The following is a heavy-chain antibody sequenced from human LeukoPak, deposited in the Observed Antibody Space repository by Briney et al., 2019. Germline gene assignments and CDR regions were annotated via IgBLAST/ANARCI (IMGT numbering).Heavy chain of an antibody. V-gene: IGHV3-7*01. D-gene: IGHD3-10*02. CDR1: GFTCSSYA. CDR2: IKQYGSEK. Sequence: GGSLTLSCAASGFTCSSYAMSWVREARGEGLEGLANIKQYGSEKHYVDSVKGRFTISRDNAKNSLYLQMNSLRAEDTAVYYCAELGITMIGGVWGKGTTVTISS. CDR3: AELGITMIGGV. J-gene: IGHJ6*04.